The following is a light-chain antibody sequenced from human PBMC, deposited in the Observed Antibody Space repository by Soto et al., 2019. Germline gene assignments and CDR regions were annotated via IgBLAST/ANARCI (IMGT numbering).Light chain of an antibody. CDR3: QQYGDWPLT. Sequence: EIVLTQSPATLSVSPGERATLSCRASQSVGNNFAGYQQKPGQAPRLLIFATSTRATTVPARFSGSGSGTEFTLTIRSLQSEDIAVYYCQQYGDWPLTCGGGAKVEIE. CDR1: QSVGNN. J-gene: IGKJ4*01. V-gene: IGKV3-15*01. CDR2: ATS.